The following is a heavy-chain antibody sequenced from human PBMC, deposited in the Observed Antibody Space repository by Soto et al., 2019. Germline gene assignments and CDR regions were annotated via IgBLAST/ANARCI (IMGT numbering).Heavy chain of an antibody. CDR1: GYYFTDYW. V-gene: IGHV5-51*01. Sequence: GDSLKISCQASGYYFTDYWIGWVRQMPGKGQEGMGIIHPRDSDTKYSPSLQGHVTFSVDTAISTAFLQWNSLKASDTAMFYCARGGYSGNSKDPFYILGPGPMVTVSS. CDR2: IHPRDSDT. J-gene: IGHJ3*02. CDR3: ARGGYSGNSKDPFYI. D-gene: IGHD6-25*01.